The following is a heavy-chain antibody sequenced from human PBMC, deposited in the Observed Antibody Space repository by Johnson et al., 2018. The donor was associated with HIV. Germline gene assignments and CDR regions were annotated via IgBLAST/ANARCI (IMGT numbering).Heavy chain of an antibody. Sequence: VQLVESGGGVVRPGGSLRLSCAASGFTFDDYAMSCVRQPPGKGLEWVSGINWNGGSTGYADSVKGRFTISRDNAKNSLYLQMNSLRAEDTALYYCTKSGSPGPYIDAFDIWGQGTMVTVSS. D-gene: IGHD3-10*01. CDR3: TKSGSPGPYIDAFDI. CDR1: GFTFDDYA. J-gene: IGHJ3*02. V-gene: IGHV3-20*04. CDR2: INWNGGST.